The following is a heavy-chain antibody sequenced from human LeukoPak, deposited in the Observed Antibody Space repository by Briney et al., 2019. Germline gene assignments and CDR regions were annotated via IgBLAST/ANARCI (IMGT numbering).Heavy chain of an antibody. J-gene: IGHJ3*02. CDR2: INPNSGGT. D-gene: IGHD3-10*01. Sequence: ASVTVSCKAFGYTFTSYYMHWVRQAPGQGLEWMGWINPNSGGTNYAQKFQGRVTMTRDTSISTAYMELSRLRSDDTAVYYCARDRIRITMVQGWGAFDIWGQGTMVTVSS. V-gene: IGHV1-2*02. CDR3: ARDRIRITMVQGWGAFDI. CDR1: GYTFTSYY.